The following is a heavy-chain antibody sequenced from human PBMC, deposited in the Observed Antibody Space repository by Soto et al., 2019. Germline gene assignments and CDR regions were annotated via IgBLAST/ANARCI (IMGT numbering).Heavy chain of an antibody. J-gene: IGHJ4*02. CDR1: GYTLTELS. CDR3: ATGDTALFVFDY. Sequence: ASVKVSCKVSGYTLTELSMHWVRQAPGKGLEWMGGFDPEDGETIYAQKFQGRVTMTEDTSTDTAYMELSSLRSEDTAVYYCATGDTALFVFDYWGQGTLVPVSS. D-gene: IGHD5-18*01. CDR2: FDPEDGET. V-gene: IGHV1-24*01.